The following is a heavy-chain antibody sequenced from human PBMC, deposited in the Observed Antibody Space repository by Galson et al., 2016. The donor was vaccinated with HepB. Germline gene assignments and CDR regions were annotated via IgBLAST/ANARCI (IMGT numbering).Heavy chain of an antibody. Sequence: SLRLSCAASGFTLRVYWMSWVRQAPGKSLERVATIKVDGNEKYYVDSVKGRFTISGDNAKNSMYLQMNSLRAEDTAVYYCARDLSVWLRGIDSWGQVTLVTVSS. CDR3: ARDLSVWLRGIDS. D-gene: IGHD6-19*01. J-gene: IGHJ4*02. V-gene: IGHV3-7*03. CDR2: IKVDGNEK. CDR1: GFTLRVYW.